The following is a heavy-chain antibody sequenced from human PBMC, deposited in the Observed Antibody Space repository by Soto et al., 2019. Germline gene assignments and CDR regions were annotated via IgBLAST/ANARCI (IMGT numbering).Heavy chain of an antibody. J-gene: IGHJ6*02. Sequence: SQTLSLTCAISGDSVSSSSAAWNWIRQSPSRGLEWLGRTYYRSKWYNDYAVSVKSRITINPDTSKNQFSLQLNSVTPEDTAVYYCARDRVRSGYSYGPVDYYYGMDVWGQGTTVTVSS. V-gene: IGHV6-1*01. CDR2: TYYRSKWYN. D-gene: IGHD5-18*01. CDR3: ARDRVRSGYSYGPVDYYYGMDV. CDR1: GDSVSSSSAA.